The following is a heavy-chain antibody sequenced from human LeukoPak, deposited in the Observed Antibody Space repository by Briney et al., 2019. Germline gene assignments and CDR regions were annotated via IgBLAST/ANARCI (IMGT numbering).Heavy chain of an antibody. J-gene: IGHJ4*02. CDR2: INHSGST. Sequence: SETLSLTCAVYGGSFSGYYWTWIRQPPGKGLEWIGEINHSGSTTYKPSLKSRVTISVDTSKNHFSLRLTSVTAADTAVYYCARGPCSTSCHRSWYFDYWGQGTLVAVSS. D-gene: IGHD2-2*01. CDR3: ARGPCSTSCHRSWYFDY. CDR1: GGSFSGYY. V-gene: IGHV4-34*01.